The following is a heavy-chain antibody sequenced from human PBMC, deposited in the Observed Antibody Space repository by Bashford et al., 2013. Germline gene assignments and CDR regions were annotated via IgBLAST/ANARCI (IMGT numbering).Heavy chain of an antibody. J-gene: IGHJ4*02. CDR2: ISGSGGST. D-gene: IGHD3-22*01. V-gene: IGHV3-23*01. CDR3: AKGGYYYDSSGYYDY. Sequence: VRQAPGKGLEWVSAISGSGGSTYYADSVKGRFTISRDNSKNTLYLQMNSLRAEDTAVYYCAKGGYYYDSSGYYDYWGQGTLVTVSS.